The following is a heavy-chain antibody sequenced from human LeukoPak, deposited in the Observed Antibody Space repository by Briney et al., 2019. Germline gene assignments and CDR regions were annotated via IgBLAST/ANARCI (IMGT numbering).Heavy chain of an antibody. J-gene: IGHJ4*02. CDR3: AKAGYSRYYFDY. V-gene: IGHV3-23*01. Sequence: GGSLRLSCAAPGFTFSSYAMSWVRQAPGKGLEWVSAISGSGGSTYYADSVKGRFTISRDNSKNTLYLQMNSLRAEDTAVYYCAKAGYSRYYFDYWGQGTLVTVSS. CDR2: ISGSGGST. CDR1: GFTFSSYA. D-gene: IGHD5-18*01.